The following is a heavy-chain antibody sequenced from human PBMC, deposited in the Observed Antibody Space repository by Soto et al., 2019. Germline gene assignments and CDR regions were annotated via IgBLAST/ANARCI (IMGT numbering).Heavy chain of an antibody. CDR2: VDYSGTA. CDR1: SGSISVTNFF. J-gene: IGHJ4*02. D-gene: IGHD1-20*01. CDR3: ARITGRHLDY. V-gene: IGHV4-39*01. Sequence: SDTLSLTCTFSSGSISVTNFFWGWVRQPPGKGLEWIGNVDYSGTAYFSPSLATRVTFHVDTSKNQFSLTLYSVTAADTAVYYCARITGRHLDYWGQGILVTVS.